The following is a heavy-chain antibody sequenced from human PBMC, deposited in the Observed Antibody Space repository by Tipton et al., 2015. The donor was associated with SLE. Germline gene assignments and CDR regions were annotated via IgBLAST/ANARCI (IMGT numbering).Heavy chain of an antibody. Sequence: TLSLTCAVSGYSLTSGYSWGWIRQPPGKGLEWLGCISHSGDTNYNPSLKSRITISVDTSKNHFSLKLTSVTATDTAIYFCASEYSTSPYYFDNWGQGALVTVSS. CDR1: GYSLTSGYS. D-gene: IGHD2/OR15-2a*01. J-gene: IGHJ4*01. CDR2: ISHSGDT. CDR3: ASEYSTSPYYFDN. V-gene: IGHV4-38-2*01.